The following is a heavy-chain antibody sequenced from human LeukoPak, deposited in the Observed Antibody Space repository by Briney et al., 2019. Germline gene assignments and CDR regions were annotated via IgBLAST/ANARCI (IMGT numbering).Heavy chain of an antibody. CDR3: ARGYCSSTSCYPLDY. V-gene: IGHV3-21*01. CDR2: ISSSSSYI. J-gene: IGHJ4*02. D-gene: IGHD2-2*01. Sequence: GGSLRLSCEASGFSFSIYNMNWVRQAPGKGLEWVSSISSSSSYIYYADSVKGRFTISRDNAKNSLYLQMNSLRAEDTAVYYCARGYCSSTSCYPLDYWGQGTLVTVSS. CDR1: GFSFSIYN.